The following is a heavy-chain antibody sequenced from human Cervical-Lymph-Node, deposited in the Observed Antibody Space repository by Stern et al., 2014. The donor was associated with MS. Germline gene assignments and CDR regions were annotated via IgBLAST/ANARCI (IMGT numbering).Heavy chain of an antibody. Sequence: EEHLVESGGGLVEPGGSLRLSCAASGFIFSKAWMTWVRQAPGKGLEWVGRIKPKTAGETTNYSTPVQGRFTISRDDSKNIMFLHMSSLRTDDTAVYYCTTDEVANFAHWGPGILVTVSS. CDR1: GFIFSKAW. J-gene: IGHJ5*02. CDR2: IKPKTAGETT. V-gene: IGHV3-15*01. CDR3: TTDEVANFAH.